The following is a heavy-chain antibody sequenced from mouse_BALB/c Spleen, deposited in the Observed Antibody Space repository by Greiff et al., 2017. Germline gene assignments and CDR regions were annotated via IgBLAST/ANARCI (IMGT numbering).Heavy chain of an antibody. CDR2: ISNGGGST. J-gene: IGHJ4*01. Sequence: EVQVVESGGGLVQPGGSLKLSCAASGFTFSSYTMSWVRQTPEKRLEWVAYISNGGGSTYYPDTVKGRFTISRDNAKNTLYLQMSSLKSEDTAMYYCARNPIYSGAMDYWGQGTSVTVSS. D-gene: IGHD2-1*01. CDR3: ARNPIYSGAMDY. V-gene: IGHV5-12-2*01. CDR1: GFTFSSYT.